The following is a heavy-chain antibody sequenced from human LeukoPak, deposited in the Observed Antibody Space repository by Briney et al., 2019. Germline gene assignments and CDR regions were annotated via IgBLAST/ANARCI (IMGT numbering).Heavy chain of an antibody. Sequence: ASVKVSCKASGYTVTGYYMHWVRQAPGQGLEWMGWINPNSGGTNYAQKFQGRVTMTRDTSISTAYMELSRLRSDDTAVYYCARDTIVVVPAAGRTINWFDPWGQGALVTVSS. D-gene: IGHD2-2*01. CDR2: INPNSGGT. J-gene: IGHJ5*02. CDR1: GYTVTGYY. V-gene: IGHV1-2*02. CDR3: ARDTIVVVPAAGRTINWFDP.